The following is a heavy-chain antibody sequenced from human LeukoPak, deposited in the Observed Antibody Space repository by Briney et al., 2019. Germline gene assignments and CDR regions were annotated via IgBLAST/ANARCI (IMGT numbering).Heavy chain of an antibody. CDR1: GFTFSTYW. J-gene: IGHJ4*02. CDR3: ARDAVPGAGSFFDY. Sequence: GGSLRLSCAASGFTFSTYWMSWVRQAPGKGLEWVANVNQDESAKFYVDSVKGRFTISRDNAKNSLYLQMNSLRAEDTAVYYCARDAVPGAGSFFDYCGQGTLVTVSS. D-gene: IGHD6-19*01. V-gene: IGHV3-7*01. CDR2: VNQDESAK.